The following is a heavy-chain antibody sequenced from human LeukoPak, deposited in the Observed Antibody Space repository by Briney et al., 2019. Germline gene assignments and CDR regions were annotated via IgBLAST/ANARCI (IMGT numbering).Heavy chain of an antibody. J-gene: IGHJ3*02. Sequence: GGSLRLSCAASGFTFSSYGMHWVRQAPGKGLEWVAFIRYDGSNKFYADSVKGRFTISRDNAKNTLYLQMNSLRAEDTAVYYCATEGYSSGWYGYDAFDIWGQGTMVTVSS. CDR1: GFTFSSYG. CDR2: IRYDGSNK. D-gene: IGHD6-19*01. V-gene: IGHV3-30*02. CDR3: ATEGYSSGWYGYDAFDI.